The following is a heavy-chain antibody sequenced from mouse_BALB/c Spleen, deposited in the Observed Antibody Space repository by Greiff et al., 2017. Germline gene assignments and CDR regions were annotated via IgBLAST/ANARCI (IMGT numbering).Heavy chain of an antibody. CDR2: INPSNGRT. CDR1: GYTFTSYW. J-gene: IGHJ3*01. V-gene: IGHV1S81*02. CDR3: ARKESDGFAD. Sequence: QVQLQQPGAELVKPGASVKLSCKASGYTFTSYWMHWVKQRPGQGLEWIGEINPSNGRTNYNEKFKSKATLTVDKSSSTAYMQLSSLTSEDSAVYYCARKESDGFADWGQGTLVTVSA.